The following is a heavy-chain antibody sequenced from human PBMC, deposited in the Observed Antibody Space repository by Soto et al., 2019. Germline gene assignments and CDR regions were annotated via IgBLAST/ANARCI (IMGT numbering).Heavy chain of an antibody. D-gene: IGHD3-10*01. CDR1: GYTFTSYA. V-gene: IGHV1-3*04. J-gene: IGHJ6*04. CDR3: ARSHPITMVRGCYYGMDV. Sequence: ASVKVSCKASGYTFTSYAMHWVRQAPGQRLEWMGWINTGNGNTKYSQKFQGRVTITRDTSASTAYMELSSLRSEDTAVYYCARSHPITMVRGCYYGMDVWGKGTMVTVSS. CDR2: INTGNGNT.